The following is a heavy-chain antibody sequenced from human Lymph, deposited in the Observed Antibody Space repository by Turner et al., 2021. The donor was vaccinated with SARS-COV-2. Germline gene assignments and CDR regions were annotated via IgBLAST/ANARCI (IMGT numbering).Heavy chain of an antibody. CDR1: GFTFDDYA. CDR2: ISGDGGST. D-gene: IGHD5-12*01. J-gene: IGHJ4*02. V-gene: IGHV3-43*02. Sequence: EVQPVESGGGVVQLGGSLSLPGPAYGFTFDDYAMNWVRQDPGKGLEWVSLISGDGGSTYYADSVKGRFTISRDDSKNSLYLQINSLRTEDTALYYCAKEGLSGRRLQFVPYFAYWGQGTLVSVSS. CDR3: AKEGLSGRRLQFVPYFAY.